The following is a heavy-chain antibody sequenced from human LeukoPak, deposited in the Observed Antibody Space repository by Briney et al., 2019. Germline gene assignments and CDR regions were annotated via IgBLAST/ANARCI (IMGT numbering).Heavy chain of an antibody. CDR3: AREKRYSYGPWYYYMDV. D-gene: IGHD5-18*01. J-gene: IGHJ6*03. CDR1: GYTFTGYY. CDR2: INPNSGGT. V-gene: IGHV1-2*06. Sequence: GASVKVSCKASGYTFTGYYMHWVRQAPGQGLEWMGRINPNSGGTNYAQKFQGRVTMTRDTSISTAYMELSRLRSDDTAVHYCAREKRYSYGPWYYYMDVWGEGTTVTVSS.